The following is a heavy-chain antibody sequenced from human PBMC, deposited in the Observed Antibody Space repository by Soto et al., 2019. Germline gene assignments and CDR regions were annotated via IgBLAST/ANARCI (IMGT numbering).Heavy chain of an antibody. CDR2: IYYSGST. Sequence: SETLSLTCTVSGGSISSYYWSWIRQPPGKGLEWIGYIYYSGSTNYNPPLKSRVTISVDTSKNQFSLKLSSVTAADTAVYYCARGSPVAKLYYFDYWGQGTLVTVSS. CDR3: ARGSPVAKLYYFDY. J-gene: IGHJ4*02. CDR1: GGSISSYY. V-gene: IGHV4-59*12. D-gene: IGHD1-1*01.